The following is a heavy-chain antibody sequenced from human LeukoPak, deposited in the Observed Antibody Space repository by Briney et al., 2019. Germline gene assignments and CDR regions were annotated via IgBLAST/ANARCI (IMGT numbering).Heavy chain of an antibody. D-gene: IGHD6-13*01. V-gene: IGHV3-21*01. CDR1: GFTFISYS. Sequence: GGSLRLSCAASGFTFISYSMNWVRQAPGKGLEWVSSISSSSSYIYYADSVKGRFTISRDNAKNSLYLQMNSLRAEDTAVYYCARAYSSSWYPVDYWGQGTLVTVSS. CDR3: ARAYSSSWYPVDY. J-gene: IGHJ4*02. CDR2: ISSSSSYI.